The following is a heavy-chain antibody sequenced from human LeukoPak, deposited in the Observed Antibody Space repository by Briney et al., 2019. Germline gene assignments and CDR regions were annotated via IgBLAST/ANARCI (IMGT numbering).Heavy chain of an antibody. Sequence: SETLSLTCAVYGGSFSGYYWSWIRQPPGKGLEWIGEINHSGSTNYNPSLKSRVTISVDTSKNQFSLKLSSVTAADTAVYYCARAGYNYVGYYYGMDVWGQGTTVTVS. V-gene: IGHV4-34*01. CDR1: GGSFSGYY. CDR3: ARAGYNYVGYYYGMDV. D-gene: IGHD1-20*01. J-gene: IGHJ6*02. CDR2: INHSGST.